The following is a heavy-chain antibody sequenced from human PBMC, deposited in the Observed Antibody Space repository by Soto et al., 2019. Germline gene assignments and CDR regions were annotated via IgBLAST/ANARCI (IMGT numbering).Heavy chain of an antibody. V-gene: IGHV3-33*01. CDR3: ARDDRMKAFDI. CDR2: IWYDGSNK. CDR1: GFTFSSYG. Sequence: GGSLRLSCAASGFTFSSYGMHWVRQAPGKGLEWVAVIWYDGSNKYYADSVKGRFTISRENSKNTLYLQMNSLRAEDTAVYYCARDDRMKAFDIWGQGTMVTVSS. D-gene: IGHD3-22*01. J-gene: IGHJ3*02.